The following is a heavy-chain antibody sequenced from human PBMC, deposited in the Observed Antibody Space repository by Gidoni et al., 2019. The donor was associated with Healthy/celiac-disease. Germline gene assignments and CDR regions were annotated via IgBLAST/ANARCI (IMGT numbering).Heavy chain of an antibody. J-gene: IGHJ4*02. V-gene: IGHV1-3*01. D-gene: IGHD3-22*01. CDR1: GYTFTSYA. CDR2: INAGNGNT. Sequence: QVQLVQSGAEVKKPGASVKVSCKASGYTFTSYAMHWVRQAPGQRLEWMGWINAGNGNTKYSQKFQGRVTITRDTSASTAYMELSSLRSEDTAVYYCARAWEPGVDDSSGYDYWGQGTLVTVSS. CDR3: ARAWEPGVDDSSGYDY.